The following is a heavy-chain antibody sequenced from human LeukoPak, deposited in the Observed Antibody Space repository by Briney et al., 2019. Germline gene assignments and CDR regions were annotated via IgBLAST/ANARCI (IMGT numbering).Heavy chain of an antibody. CDR1: GFTLSSHA. CDR2: ISYDGNIK. D-gene: IGHD3-22*01. Sequence: GGSLRLSCAASGFTLSSHAIHWVRQAPGKGLEWVALISYDGNIKYYADSVKGRFTISRDNSKNTLYLQMNSLRAEDTAVYYCAKGPYYCDSSGYYYYWGQGTLVTVSS. J-gene: IGHJ4*02. V-gene: IGHV3-30*04. CDR3: AKGPYYCDSSGYYYY.